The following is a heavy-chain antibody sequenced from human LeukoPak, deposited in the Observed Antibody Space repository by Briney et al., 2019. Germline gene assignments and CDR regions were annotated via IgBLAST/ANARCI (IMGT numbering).Heavy chain of an antibody. Sequence: GGSLRLPCAASGFTFSTYAMSWVRQAPGKGLEWVSGISGSGSSTYHADSVKGRFTISRDNSKNTLYLQMNSLRDEDTAVYYCARAAMTSGLYAFDVWGQGTMVTVSS. D-gene: IGHD3-10*01. CDR3: ARAAMTSGLYAFDV. V-gene: IGHV3-23*01. CDR1: GFTFSTYA. J-gene: IGHJ3*01. CDR2: ISGSGSST.